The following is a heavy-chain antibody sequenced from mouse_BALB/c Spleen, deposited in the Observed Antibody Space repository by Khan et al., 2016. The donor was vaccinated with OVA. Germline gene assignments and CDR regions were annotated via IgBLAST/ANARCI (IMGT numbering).Heavy chain of an antibody. CDR1: GYTFTNYV. CDR2: INPYNAGT. V-gene: IGHV1S136*01. Sequence: VRLQQSGPELVEPGASVKMSCKASGYTFTNYVMHWVKQKPGQGLEWIGYINPYNAGTRYNEKFKGKATLTSDISSTTAYMELSSLTSEDSAVYFCAGEASSWDFALPYWGQGTLVTVSA. CDR3: AGEASSWDFALPY. D-gene: IGHD4-1*01. J-gene: IGHJ3*01.